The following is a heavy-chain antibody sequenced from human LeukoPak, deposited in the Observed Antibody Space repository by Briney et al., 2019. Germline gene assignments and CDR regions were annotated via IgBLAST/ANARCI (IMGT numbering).Heavy chain of an antibody. J-gene: IGHJ6*03. D-gene: IGHD3-10*01. CDR2: MRYDGNDR. V-gene: IGHV3-30*02. CDR3: AKDDGVVRGSYYYYYMDV. CDR1: GFSFSSYG. Sequence: PGGSLRLSCVVSGFSFSSYGMYWVRQAPGKGLEWVTFMRYDGNDRYYAHPVRGRFTISRDNSKNTLYLQMNSLRAEDTAVYYCAKDDGVVRGSYYYYYMDVWGKGTTVTISS.